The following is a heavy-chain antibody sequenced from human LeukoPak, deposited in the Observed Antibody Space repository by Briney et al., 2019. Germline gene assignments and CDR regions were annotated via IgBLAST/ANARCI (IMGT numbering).Heavy chain of an antibody. CDR2: ISAYNGNT. D-gene: IGHD3-9*01. CDR1: GYTFTSYG. V-gene: IGHV1-18*04. Sequence: ASVKVSCKASGYTFTSYGISWVRQAPGQGLEWIGWISAYNGNTNYAQKLQGRVTMTTDTSTSTAYMELRSLRSDDTAVYYCARGYDILTGYSNPFDYWGQGTLVTVSS. J-gene: IGHJ4*02. CDR3: ARGYDILTGYSNPFDY.